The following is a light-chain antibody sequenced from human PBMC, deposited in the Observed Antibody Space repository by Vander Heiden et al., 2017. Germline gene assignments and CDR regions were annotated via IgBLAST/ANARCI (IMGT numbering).Light chain of an antibody. V-gene: IGKV3-11*02. CDR3: QQRSNCPQT. Sequence: EIVLTQSPATLSLSPGERATLSCRASQSVSSYLAWYQQKPGQAPRLLIYDASNSATDIPARFSGSGSGRDFSLTIISLEPEDFAVYYCQQRSNCPQTFGQGTKVEIK. CDR1: QSVSSY. CDR2: DAS. J-gene: IGKJ1*01.